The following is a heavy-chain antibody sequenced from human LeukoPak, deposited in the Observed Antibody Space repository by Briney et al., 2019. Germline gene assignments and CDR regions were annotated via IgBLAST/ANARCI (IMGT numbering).Heavy chain of an antibody. CDR1: GGSISSFY. CDR3: ARGSYYYGSGSYYNAPPLDY. V-gene: IGHV4-59*12. Sequence: KPSETLSLTCTVSGGSISSFYWSWIRQPPGKGLEWIGYILYSGNTNYNPSLKSRVTISLDTSKNQFSLKLSSVTAADTALYYCARGSYYYGSGSYYNAPPLDYWGQGTLLTVSS. CDR2: ILYSGNT. D-gene: IGHD3-10*01. J-gene: IGHJ4*02.